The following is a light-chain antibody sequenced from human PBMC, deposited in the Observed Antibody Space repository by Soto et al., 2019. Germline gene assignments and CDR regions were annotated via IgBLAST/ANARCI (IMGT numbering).Light chain of an antibody. CDR1: QSVTNN. CDR2: GAS. CDR3: QQYNDWPPLT. V-gene: IGKV3-15*01. Sequence: IVMTQSPDTLSVSPGEKATLSCRASQSVTNNLAWYQQKPGQAPRLLIYGASTRATGIPARFSGSGSGTEFTLAISSLQSEDFAVYYCQQYNDWPPLTFGGGTKVEI. J-gene: IGKJ4*01.